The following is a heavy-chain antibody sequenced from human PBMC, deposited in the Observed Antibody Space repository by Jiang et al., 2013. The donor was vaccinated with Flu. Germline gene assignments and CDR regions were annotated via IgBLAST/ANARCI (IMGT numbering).Heavy chain of an antibody. V-gene: IGHV1-18*01. J-gene: IGHJ4*02. Sequence: GAEVKKPGASVKVSCKASTYRVNNYGISWVRQAPGQGLEWMGWISGYNGDTNYAQEVQGRITMTIDTSTSTGYMELRSLTSDDTAVYYCVRDTYFDPWSGNPTPLFDWWGQGTLVTVSS. CDR2: ISGYNGDT. CDR1: TYRVNNYG. CDR3: VRDTYFDPWSGNPTPLFDW. D-gene: IGHD3-3*01.